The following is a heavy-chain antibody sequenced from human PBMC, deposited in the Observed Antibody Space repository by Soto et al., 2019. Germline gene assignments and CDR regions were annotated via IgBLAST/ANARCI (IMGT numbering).Heavy chain of an antibody. Sequence: GASVKVSCKASGYTFTSYGISWVRQAPGQGLEWMGWISAYNGNTNYAQKLQGRVTMTTDTSTSTAYMELRSLRSDDTAVYYCARELSGVELRGEKEYYYYYMDVWGKGTTVTVSS. CDR2: ISAYNGNT. V-gene: IGHV1-18*01. J-gene: IGHJ6*03. CDR3: ARELSGVELRGEKEYYYYYMDV. D-gene: IGHD1-7*01. CDR1: GYTFTSYG.